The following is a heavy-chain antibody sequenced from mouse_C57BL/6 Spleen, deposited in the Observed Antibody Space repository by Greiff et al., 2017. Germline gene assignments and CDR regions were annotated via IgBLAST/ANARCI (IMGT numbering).Heavy chain of an antibody. CDR1: GYTFTEYT. Sequence: VQLQQSGAGLVKPGASVKLSCKASGYTFTEYTIHWVKPRSGQGLEWIGWFYPGSGSIKYNEKFKDKATLTADKSSSTVYMELSRLTSEDSAVYFCARGDFYYGTPYYFDYWGQGTTLTVSS. V-gene: IGHV1-62-2*01. D-gene: IGHD2-1*01. J-gene: IGHJ2*01. CDR2: FYPGSGSI. CDR3: ARGDFYYGTPYYFDY.